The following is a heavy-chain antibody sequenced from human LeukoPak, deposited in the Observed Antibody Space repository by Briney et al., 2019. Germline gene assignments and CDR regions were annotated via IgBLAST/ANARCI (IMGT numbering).Heavy chain of an antibody. CDR3: ARTDPYLEVVNPVDY. CDR1: GYTFTSYG. D-gene: IGHD3-22*01. J-gene: IGHJ4*02. V-gene: IGHV1-18*01. CDR2: ISAYNGNT. Sequence: GASVKVSCKASGYTFTSYGISWVRQAPGQGLEWMGWISAYNGNTNYAQKLQGRVTMTTDTSTSTAYMELRSLRSDDTAVYYCARTDPYLEVVNPVDYWGQGTLVTVSS.